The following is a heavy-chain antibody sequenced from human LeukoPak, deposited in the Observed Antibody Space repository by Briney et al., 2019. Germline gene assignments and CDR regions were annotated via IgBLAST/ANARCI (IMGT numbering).Heavy chain of an antibody. D-gene: IGHD6-13*01. CDR2: ISYDGSNK. Sequence: GGSLRLSCAASGFTFSSYGMHRVRQAPGKGLEWVTVISYDGSNKYYADSVKGRFTISRDNSKNTLYLQMNSLRAEDTAVYYCAKDRSWPTYYYYGMDVWGQGPTVTVSS. CDR3: AKDRSWPTYYYYGMDV. J-gene: IGHJ6*02. V-gene: IGHV3-30*18. CDR1: GFTFSSYG.